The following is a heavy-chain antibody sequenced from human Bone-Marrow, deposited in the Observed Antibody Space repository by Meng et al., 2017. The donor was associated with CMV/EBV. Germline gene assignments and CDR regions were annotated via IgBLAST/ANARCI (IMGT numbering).Heavy chain of an antibody. D-gene: IGHD4-17*01. Sequence: GGSLRLSCAASGFTFSSYWMSWVRQAPGKGLEWVADIKQDGSEKYYVDSVKGRFTISRDNANNLLYLQMNSLRAEDTAVYYCARNPVTNRRGSHYDYWGQGTLATVSS. CDR3: ARNPVTNRRGSHYDY. CDR2: IKQDGSEK. J-gene: IGHJ4*02. CDR1: GFTFSSYW. V-gene: IGHV3-7*01.